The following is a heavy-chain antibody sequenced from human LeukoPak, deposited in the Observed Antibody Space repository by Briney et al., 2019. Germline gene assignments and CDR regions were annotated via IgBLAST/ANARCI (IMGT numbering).Heavy chain of an antibody. Sequence: SETPSLTCTVSGYSISSGYYWGWIRQPPGKGLEWIGSIYHSGSTYYNPSLKSRVTISVDTSKNQFSLKLSSVTAADTAVYYCARGVFFDYWGQGTLVTVSS. CDR1: GYSISSGYY. CDR3: ARGVFFDY. V-gene: IGHV4-38-2*02. J-gene: IGHJ4*02. D-gene: IGHD3-10*01. CDR2: IYHSGST.